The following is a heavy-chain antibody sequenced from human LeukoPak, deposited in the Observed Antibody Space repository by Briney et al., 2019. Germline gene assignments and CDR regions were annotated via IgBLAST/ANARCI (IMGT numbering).Heavy chain of an antibody. V-gene: IGHV3-21*01. CDR3: AADIVATIQVDY. D-gene: IGHD5-12*01. J-gene: IGHJ4*02. CDR2: ISSSSSYI. Sequence: PGGSLRLSCAASGFTFSSYSMNRVRQAPGKGLEWVSSISSSSSYIYYADSVKGRFTISRDNAKNSLYLQMNSLRAEDTAVYYCAADIVATIQVDYWGQGTLVTVSS. CDR1: GFTFSSYS.